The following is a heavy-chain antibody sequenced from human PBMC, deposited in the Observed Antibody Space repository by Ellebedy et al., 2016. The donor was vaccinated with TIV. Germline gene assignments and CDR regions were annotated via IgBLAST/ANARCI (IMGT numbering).Heavy chain of an antibody. CDR1: GFPFSDYA. V-gene: IGHV3-30-3*01. Sequence: GGSLRLSCVASGFPFSDYAMQWVRQAPGKGLEWVAAMSYDGSDIYYADSVKGRFTISRDNSKITLYLQMNSLRTEDTAVYYCARALTTMKSFDVWGQGTMVTVSS. J-gene: IGHJ3*01. D-gene: IGHD4-11*01. CDR3: ARALTTMKSFDV. CDR2: MSYDGSDI.